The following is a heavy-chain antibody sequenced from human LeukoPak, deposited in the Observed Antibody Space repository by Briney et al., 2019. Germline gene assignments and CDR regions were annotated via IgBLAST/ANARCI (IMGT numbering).Heavy chain of an antibody. Sequence: SQTLSLTCNVSGGSISGGDYYWNWIRQPPGKGLEWIGYIYYGGSANYNPSLKSRATISLDTSKDQFSLKLTSVTAADTAVYYCTRIRRAGRDLTGLDDYWGQGTLVTVSS. CDR3: TRIRRAGRDLTGLDDY. CDR2: IYYGGSA. D-gene: IGHD3-9*01. CDR1: GGSISGGDYY. V-gene: IGHV4-61*08. J-gene: IGHJ4*02.